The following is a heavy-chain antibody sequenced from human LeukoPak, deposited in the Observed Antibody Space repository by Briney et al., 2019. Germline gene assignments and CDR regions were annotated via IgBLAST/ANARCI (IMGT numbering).Heavy chain of an antibody. CDR1: GFTFSSYN. CDR3: ARGWDRFDS. Sequence: PGGSLRLSCAASGFTFSSYNMNWVRQAPGKGLEWVSSTSGSGNHMYYADSVKGRFTISRDNAKDSLYLQMNSLRAEDTAFYHCARGWDRFDSWGQETLVTVSS. J-gene: IGHJ4*02. D-gene: IGHD1-26*01. V-gene: IGHV3-21*01. CDR2: TSGSGNHM.